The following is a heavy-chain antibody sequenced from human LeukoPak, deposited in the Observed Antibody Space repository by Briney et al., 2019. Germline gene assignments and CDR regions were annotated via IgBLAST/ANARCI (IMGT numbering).Heavy chain of an antibody. CDR2: IYYSGST. CDR3: ARDRGYYDSSGYYYIAGYYYYYGMDV. CDR1: GGSISSYY. J-gene: IGHJ6*02. D-gene: IGHD3-22*01. Sequence: PSETLSLTCTVSGGSISSYYWSWIRQPPGKGLEWIGYIYYSGSTNYNPSLKSRVTISVDTSKNQFSLKLSSVTAADTAVYYCARDRGYYDSSGYYYIAGYYYYYGMDVWGQGTTVTVSS. V-gene: IGHV4-59*01.